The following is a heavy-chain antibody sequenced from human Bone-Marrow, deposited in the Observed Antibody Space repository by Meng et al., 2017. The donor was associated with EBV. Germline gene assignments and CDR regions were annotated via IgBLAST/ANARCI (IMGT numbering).Heavy chain of an antibody. J-gene: IGHJ5*02. V-gene: IGHV4-39*01. D-gene: IGHD6-19*01. CDR1: VDSISSFYY. CDR3: ARPFPSWQSPRLDPFGA. CDR2: VHYTGST. Sequence: RPRRDPVPRLAQLSETLSAPWTCSVDSISSFYYVGCISQPPGRGLEWIGSVHYTGSTYYSPSLKSRVTVSVDTSKNQFSLRLTSVTAADTAVYYCARPFPSWQSPRLDPFGAWGQGTLVTVSS.